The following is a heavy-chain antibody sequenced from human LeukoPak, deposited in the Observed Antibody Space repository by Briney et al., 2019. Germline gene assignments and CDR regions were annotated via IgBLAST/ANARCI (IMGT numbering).Heavy chain of an antibody. D-gene: IGHD2-2*01. CDR3: ARVGYCSSTSCFDY. V-gene: IGHV1-18*01. Sequence: ASVKVSCKASGYTFTSYGISWVRQDLGQGLEWMVWISAYNGNTNYAQKPQGRVTMTTDTSTSTAYMELRSLRSDDTAVYYCARVGYCSSTSCFDYWGQGTLVTVSS. CDR2: ISAYNGNT. J-gene: IGHJ4*02. CDR1: GYTFTSYG.